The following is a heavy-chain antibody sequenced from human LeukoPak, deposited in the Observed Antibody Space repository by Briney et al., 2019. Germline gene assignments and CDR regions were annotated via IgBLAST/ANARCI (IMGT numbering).Heavy chain of an antibody. D-gene: IGHD6-13*01. V-gene: IGHV1-69*04. CDR3: AREAARHIAAAGT. CDR2: IIPILGIA. Sequence: ASVKVSCKASGGTFSSYAISWVRQAPGQGLEWMGRIIPILGIANYAQKFQGRVTITADKSTSTAYMELSSLRPEDTAVYYCAREAARHIAAAGTWGQGTLVTVSS. J-gene: IGHJ5*02. CDR1: GGTFSSYA.